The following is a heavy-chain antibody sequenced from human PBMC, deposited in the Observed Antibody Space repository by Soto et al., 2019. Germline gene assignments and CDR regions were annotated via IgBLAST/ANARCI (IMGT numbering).Heavy chain of an antibody. Sequence: EVHLVESGGGLVQPGRSLRLSCAASGFTFDDYAMHWVRQAPGKGLEWVSGISWNSGTLGYADSVKGRFTISRDNAKKSLYLQMNRLRAEDTAFYCVKALGEYSGNSLNYWGQGTLVTVSS. D-gene: IGHD1-26*01. V-gene: IGHV3-9*01. CDR3: KALGEYSGNSLNY. CDR2: ISWNSGTL. J-gene: IGHJ4*02. CDR1: GFTFDDYA.